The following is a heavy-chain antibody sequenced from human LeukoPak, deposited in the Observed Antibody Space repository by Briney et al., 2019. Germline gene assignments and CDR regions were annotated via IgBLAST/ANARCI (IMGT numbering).Heavy chain of an antibody. V-gene: IGHV3-11*01. Sequence: PGGSLRLSCAASGFMFSGYWMGWVRQAPGKGLEWVSYITNGGSTIHHADSVKGRFTISRDNAKKTLYLQMNSLRAEDTAVYYCARSIGLTGGGVDVWGQGTTVTVSS. CDR1: GFMFSGYW. CDR3: ARSIGLTGGGVDV. J-gene: IGHJ6*02. CDR2: ITNGGSTI. D-gene: IGHD3-9*01.